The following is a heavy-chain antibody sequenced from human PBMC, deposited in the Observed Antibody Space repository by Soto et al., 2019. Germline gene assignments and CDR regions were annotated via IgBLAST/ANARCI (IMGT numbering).Heavy chain of an antibody. CDR1: SGSVTSGRFF. J-gene: IGHJ6*03. Sequence: QVQLRESGPGVVEPSQTLSLNCHVSSGSVTSGRFFWSWVGEQPGKGLEWIGHIYYSGNTHYNPSLESRVAMSVDISQNQLSLTLTALTPADSAVYYCARSLPGGTIFYMDVWGAGTTVTVSS. V-gene: IGHV4-31*02. D-gene: IGHD2-2*01. CDR2: IYYSGNT. CDR3: ARSLPGGTIFYMDV.